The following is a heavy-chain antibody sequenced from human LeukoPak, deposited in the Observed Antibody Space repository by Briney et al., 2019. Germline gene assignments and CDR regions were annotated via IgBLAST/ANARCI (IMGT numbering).Heavy chain of an antibody. J-gene: IGHJ4*02. V-gene: IGHV3-53*01. Sequence: GGSLRLSCAASGFTFSSYAMSWVRQAPGKGLEWVSVIYSGGSTYYADSVKGRFTISRDNSKNTLYLQMNSLRAEDTAVYYCARGFGGGVDYWGQGTLVTVSS. D-gene: IGHD3-16*01. CDR1: GFTFSSYA. CDR3: ARGFGGGVDY. CDR2: IYSGGST.